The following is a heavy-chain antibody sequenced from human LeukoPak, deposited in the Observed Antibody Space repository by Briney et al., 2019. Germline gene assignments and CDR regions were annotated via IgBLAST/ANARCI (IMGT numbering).Heavy chain of an antibody. J-gene: IGHJ3*02. CDR1: GFTFRKYA. CDR3: AKVRITIFGVGLDAFDI. D-gene: IGHD3-3*01. Sequence: PGGSLRLSCAASGFTFRKYAMSWVRQAPGKGLEWVSGISDSGGSTYYSDSVKGRFTISRDNSKNTLYLQMNSLRAEDTAVYYCAKVRITIFGVGLDAFDIWGQGTMVTVSS. V-gene: IGHV3-23*01. CDR2: ISDSGGST.